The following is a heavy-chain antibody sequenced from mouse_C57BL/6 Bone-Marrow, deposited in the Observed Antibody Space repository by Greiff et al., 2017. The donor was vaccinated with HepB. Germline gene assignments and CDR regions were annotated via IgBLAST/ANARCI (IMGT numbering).Heavy chain of an antibody. V-gene: IGHV5-12*01. Sequence: DVMLVESGGGLVQPGGSLKLSCAASGFTFSDYYMYWVRQTPEKRLEWVAYISNGGGSTYYPDTVKGRFTISRDNAKNTLYLQMSRLKSEDTAMYYCARHPHYGSSPNYAMDYWGQGTSVTVSS. CDR1: GFTFSDYY. CDR2: ISNGGGST. CDR3: ARHPHYGSSPNYAMDY. J-gene: IGHJ4*01. D-gene: IGHD1-1*01.